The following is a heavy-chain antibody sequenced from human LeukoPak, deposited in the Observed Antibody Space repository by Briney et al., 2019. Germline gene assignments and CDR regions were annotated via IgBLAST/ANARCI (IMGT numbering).Heavy chain of an antibody. CDR3: ARDRGSSGDFVF. Sequence: SETLSLTCTVAGGSISGHYWSWVRQPPGKGLEYIGYIYYTGSTNYNPSLKSRVAMSVDTSKNQFTLSLSSVTAADTAVYYCARDRGSSGDFVFWGQGTLVTVSS. D-gene: IGHD3-22*01. CDR2: IYYTGST. J-gene: IGHJ4*02. V-gene: IGHV4-59*11. CDR1: GGSISGHY.